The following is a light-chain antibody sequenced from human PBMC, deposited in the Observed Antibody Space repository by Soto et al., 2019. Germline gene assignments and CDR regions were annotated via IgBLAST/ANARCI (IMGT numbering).Light chain of an antibody. Sequence: VFTQSPATLSLSPGARATLSCRASQSVSSYLAWYQQKPGQAPKLLIYDASNRATGIPARFSGSGSGTDFTLTISSLEPEEFACYYCQQRSNWPPALTFGGGTKVDIK. CDR3: QQRSNWPPALT. V-gene: IGKV3-11*01. CDR1: QSVSSY. CDR2: DAS. J-gene: IGKJ4*01.